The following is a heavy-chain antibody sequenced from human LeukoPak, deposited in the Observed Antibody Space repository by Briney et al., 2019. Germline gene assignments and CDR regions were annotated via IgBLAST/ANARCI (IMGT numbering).Heavy chain of an antibody. CDR3: ARITYHYCPSTNCYNWFDP. V-gene: IGHV4-59*01. CDR1: GGSITNYH. CDR2: IYYTGIT. J-gene: IGHJ5*02. Sequence: SETLSLTCSVSGGSITNYHCTWIRQPPGKGLEWIGSIYYTGITNYSPSLKSRVTISVATSRNQFSLKLTSVTAADTAVYYCARITYHYCPSTNCYNWFDPWGQGTLVTVSS. D-gene: IGHD2-2*01.